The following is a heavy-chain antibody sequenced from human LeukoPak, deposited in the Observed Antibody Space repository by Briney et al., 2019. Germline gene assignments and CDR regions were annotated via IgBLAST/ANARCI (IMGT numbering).Heavy chain of an antibody. CDR1: GYTFTSYD. CDR2: MNPNSGNT. V-gene: IGHV1-8*01. D-gene: IGHD3-3*01. CDR3: ARDYYDFWSGSHDAFDI. J-gene: IGHJ3*02. Sequence: ASVKVSFKASGYTFTSYDINWVRQATGQGLEWMGWMNPNSGNTGYAQKFQGRVTMTRNTSISTAYMELSSLRSEDTAVYYCARDYYDFWSGSHDAFDIWGQGTMVTVSS.